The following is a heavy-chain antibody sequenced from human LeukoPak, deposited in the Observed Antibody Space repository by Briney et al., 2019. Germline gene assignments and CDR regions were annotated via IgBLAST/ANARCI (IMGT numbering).Heavy chain of an antibody. CDR3: TTVPTYSSLFDY. CDR2: IKSKSDGGTT. V-gene: IGHV3-15*01. J-gene: IGHJ4*02. CDR1: GFTFSNAW. D-gene: IGHD6-13*01. Sequence: GGSLRLSCAASGFTFSNAWMSWVRQAPGRGLEWVGRIKSKSDGGTTDYAAPVKGRFTISRDDSKNTLYLQMNSLKTEDTAVYYCTTVPTYSSLFDYWGQGTLVTVSS.